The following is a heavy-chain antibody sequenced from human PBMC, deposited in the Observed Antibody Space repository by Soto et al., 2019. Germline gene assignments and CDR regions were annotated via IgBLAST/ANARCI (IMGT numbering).Heavy chain of an antibody. V-gene: IGHV1-2*04. CDR1: GYTFTGYY. CDR3: ETSGSCSSVSCYAFDI. CDR2: INPNSGDT. D-gene: IGHD2-2*01. Sequence: ASVKVSCKASGYTFTGYYMHWVRQAPGQGLEWMGWINPNSGDTNYAQKFQGWVTMTRDTSISTAYVELSRLTSDDTAVYYCETSGSCSSVSCYAFDIWGQGTMVTV. J-gene: IGHJ3*02.